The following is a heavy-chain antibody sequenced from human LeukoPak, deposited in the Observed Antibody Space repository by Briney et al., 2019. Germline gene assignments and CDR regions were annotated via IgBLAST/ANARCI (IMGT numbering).Heavy chain of an antibody. J-gene: IGHJ4*02. CDR1: GDSISTSY. Sequence: WEALSLTCTVSGDSISTSYWGWIRQPAGKGLEWIGRIHTSGSTYYSPSLKSRVTMSVDTSTNQFSLKLSSVTAADTAMYYCARVRLGRGLDYWGQGTLVTVSS. D-gene: IGHD6-19*01. V-gene: IGHV4-4*07. CDR2: IHTSGST. CDR3: ARVRLGRGLDY.